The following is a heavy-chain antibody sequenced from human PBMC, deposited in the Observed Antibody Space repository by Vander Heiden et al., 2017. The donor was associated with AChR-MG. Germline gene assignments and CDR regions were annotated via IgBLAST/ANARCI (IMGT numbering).Heavy chain of an antibody. J-gene: IGHJ6*03. V-gene: IGHV1-69*01. CDR2: IIPIFGTA. Sequence: QVQLVQSGAEVKKPGSSVTVSCKASGGTFSSYAISWVRQAPGQGLEWMGGIIPIFGTANYAQKFQGRVTITADESTSTAYMELSSLRSEDTAVYYCASRGPVLENWNPEHYYMDVWGKGTTVTVSS. CDR1: GGTFSSYA. D-gene: IGHD1-1*01. CDR3: ASRGPVLENWNPEHYYMDV.